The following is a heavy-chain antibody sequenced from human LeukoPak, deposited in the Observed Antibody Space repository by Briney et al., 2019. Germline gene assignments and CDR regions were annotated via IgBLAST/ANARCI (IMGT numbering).Heavy chain of an antibody. CDR2: IYHSGST. Sequence: SQTLSLTCAVSGGSISSGGYSWSWIRQPPGKGLEWIGYIYHSGSTYYNPSLKSRVTISMDRSKNQFSLKLSSVTAADTAVHYCARGSYSGYAFSFDYWGQGTLVTVSS. CDR1: GGSISSGGYS. J-gene: IGHJ4*02. D-gene: IGHD5-12*01. CDR3: ARGSYSGYAFSFDY. V-gene: IGHV4-30-2*01.